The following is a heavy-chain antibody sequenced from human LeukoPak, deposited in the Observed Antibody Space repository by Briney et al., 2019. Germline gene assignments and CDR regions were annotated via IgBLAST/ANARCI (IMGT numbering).Heavy chain of an antibody. J-gene: IGHJ6*02. CDR1: GGTFNSYA. D-gene: IGHD6-19*01. CDR3: ARAAAVAVYYYYGMDV. CDR2: IIPILGIA. V-gene: IGHV1-69*04. Sequence: GSSVKVSCKAPGGTFNSYAINWVRQAPGQGLEWMGRIIPILGIANYAQKFQGRVTITADKSTSTAYMELSSLRSEDTAVYYCARAAAVAVYYYYGMDVWGQGTTVTVSS.